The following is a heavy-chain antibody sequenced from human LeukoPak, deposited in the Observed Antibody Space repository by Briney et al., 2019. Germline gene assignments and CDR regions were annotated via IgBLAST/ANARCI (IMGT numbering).Heavy chain of an antibody. Sequence: GGSLRLSCAASGFTFSNAWVSWVRQAPGKGLEWVGRIKSKTDGGTTDYAAPVKGRFTISRDDSKNTLYLQMNSLKTEDTAVYYCTTDYSGYDPIVSYYGMDVWGQGTTVTVSS. V-gene: IGHV3-15*01. D-gene: IGHD5-12*01. CDR1: GFTFSNAW. CDR2: IKSKTDGGTT. CDR3: TTDYSGYDPIVSYYGMDV. J-gene: IGHJ6*02.